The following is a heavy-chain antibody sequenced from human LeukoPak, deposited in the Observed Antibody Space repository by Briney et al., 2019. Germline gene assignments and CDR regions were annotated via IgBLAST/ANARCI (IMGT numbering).Heavy chain of an antibody. CDR3: TREAAAGIDY. V-gene: IGHV3-7*01. CDR2: IKQDGSEK. CDR1: GFTFSTYW. D-gene: IGHD6-13*01. Sequence: GGSLRLSCAAPGFTFSTYWMSWVRQAPGKGLEWVANIKQDGSEKYYLDSVKGRFTISRDNAKNSLYLQMNSLRAEDTAVYFCTREAAAGIDYWGQGTLVTVSS. J-gene: IGHJ4*02.